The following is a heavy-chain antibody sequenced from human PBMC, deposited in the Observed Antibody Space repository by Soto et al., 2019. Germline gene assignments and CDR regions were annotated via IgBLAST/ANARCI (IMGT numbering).Heavy chain of an antibody. Sequence: GGSLRLSCAASGFTFSSYAMSWVRQAPGKGLEWVSAISGSGGSTYYADSVKGRFTISRDNSKNTLYLQMNSLRAEDTAVYYCAKGFVEQQADYATLDYWGQGTLVTVSS. CDR3: AKGFVEQQADYATLDY. CDR2: ISGSGGST. J-gene: IGHJ4*02. D-gene: IGHD6-13*01. V-gene: IGHV3-23*01. CDR1: GFTFSSYA.